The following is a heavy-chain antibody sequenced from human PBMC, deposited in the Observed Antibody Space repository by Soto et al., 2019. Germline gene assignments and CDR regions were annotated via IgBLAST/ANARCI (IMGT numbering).Heavy chain of an antibody. J-gene: IGHJ3*02. Sequence: PGGSLRLSCAASGFTFSGFYMSWIRQAPGKGLEWVSYISDSGDTIYYADSVKGRFTISRDNAKNSVYLQMNSVRAEDTAVYYCAYQLWDFDIWGQGTTVTVS. CDR2: ISDSGDTI. CDR3: AYQLWDFDI. D-gene: IGHD1-1*01. CDR1: GFTFSGFY. V-gene: IGHV3-11*01.